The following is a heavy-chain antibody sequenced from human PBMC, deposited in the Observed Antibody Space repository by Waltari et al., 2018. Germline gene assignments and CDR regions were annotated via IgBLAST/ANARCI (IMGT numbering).Heavy chain of an antibody. CDR3: ARHLYSIDYLELGN. CDR2: IRDSGVIT. CDR1: GFNFISYA. Sequence: EVHLLESGGGLAQPGGSLRLSCAASGFNFISYAMSWVRQAPGKGRGWVSGIRDSGVITKYADSVKGRFTVSRDNSKNTVFLQLNSLRAEDTAIYYCARHLYSIDYLELGNWGQGTLVTVSS. V-gene: IGHV3-23*01. D-gene: IGHD3-22*01. J-gene: IGHJ4*02.